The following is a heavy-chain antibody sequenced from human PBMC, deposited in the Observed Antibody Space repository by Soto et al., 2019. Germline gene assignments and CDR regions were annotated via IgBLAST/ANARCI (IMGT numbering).Heavy chain of an antibody. Sequence: QVQLVQSGAEVKKPGSSVKVSCKASGGTFSSYAISWVRQAPGQGLEWMGGIIPIFGTANYAQKFQGRVTITADESTSTAYMELSSLRSEDTAVYYCARDYFGKAARPKNWFDPWGQGTLVTVSS. V-gene: IGHV1-69*01. CDR1: GGTFSSYA. J-gene: IGHJ5*02. CDR3: ARDYFGKAARPKNWFDP. CDR2: IIPIFGTA. D-gene: IGHD6-6*01.